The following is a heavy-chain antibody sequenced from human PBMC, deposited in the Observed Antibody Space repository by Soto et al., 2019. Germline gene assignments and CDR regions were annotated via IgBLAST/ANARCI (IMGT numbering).Heavy chain of an antibody. CDR2: IGGSGRNT. V-gene: IGHV3-23*01. D-gene: IGHD3-10*01. J-gene: IGHJ4*02. Sequence: GGSLRLSCAASGFTFRNSGMSWVRQAPGKGLEWVSAIGGSGRNTYYADSVKGRFTISRDNSKNILYLQMNSLRGEDAAVYHCAKDLVVRGVIMSLDYWRQGILVTVSS. CDR1: GFTFRNSG. CDR3: AKDLVVRGVIMSLDY.